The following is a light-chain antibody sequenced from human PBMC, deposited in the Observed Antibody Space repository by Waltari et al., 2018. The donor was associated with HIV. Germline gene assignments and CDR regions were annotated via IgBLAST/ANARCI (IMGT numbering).Light chain of an antibody. CDR2: SNN. Sequence: QSMLTQPPSASGTPGQRVTFSCSGRTSNLGSNTVNWYQQLPGTAPKLLIYSNNQRPSGVPDRFSGSKSGTSASLAISGLQSEDEADYYCATWDDSLNGWVFGGGTKLTVL. J-gene: IGLJ3*02. V-gene: IGLV1-44*01. CDR3: ATWDDSLNGWV. CDR1: TSNLGSNT.